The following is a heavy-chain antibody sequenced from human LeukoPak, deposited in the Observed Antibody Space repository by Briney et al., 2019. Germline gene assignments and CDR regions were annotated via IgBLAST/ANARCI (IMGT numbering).Heavy chain of an antibody. CDR2: IKYDGIDK. V-gene: IGHV3-7*01. D-gene: IGHD4/OR15-4a*01. J-gene: IGHJ4*02. CDR3: AKFSRVQSSF. CDR1: GFSFSSHG. Sequence: GGSLRLSCAASGFSFSSHGMSWVRQAPGKGLEWVANIKYDGIDKQYVDSIKGRFTISRDNAKSTLYLQMDSLRVDDTAIYYCAKFSRVQSSFWGQGTLVTVSS.